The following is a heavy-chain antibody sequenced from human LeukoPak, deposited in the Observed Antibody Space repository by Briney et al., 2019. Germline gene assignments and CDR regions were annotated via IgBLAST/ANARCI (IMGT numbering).Heavy chain of an antibody. V-gene: IGHV4-4*07. J-gene: IGHJ4*02. Sequence: SETLSLTCTVSVGPISSYYWSWIRQPAGKGLEWIGRIYTSGSTYYNQFLKSRVTISVDTSKNQFLLKMSSVTAEATAVYYGAGGLEMATRPLDYWGQGTLVTVSS. CDR3: AGGLEMATRPLDY. D-gene: IGHD5-24*01. CDR1: VGPISSYY. CDR2: IYTSGST.